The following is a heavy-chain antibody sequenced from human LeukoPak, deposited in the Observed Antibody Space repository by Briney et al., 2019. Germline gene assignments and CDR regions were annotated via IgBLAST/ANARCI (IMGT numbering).Heavy chain of an antibody. CDR1: GFTVSSNY. V-gene: IGHV3-11*01. J-gene: IGHJ4*02. Sequence: GGSLRLSCAASGFTVSSNYMTWIRQAPGKGLEWVSYISNSGTTIYYADSVKGRFTISRDNAKNSLYLQMNSLRAEDTAVYFCARDLSNSGLDYWGQGTLVTVSS. D-gene: IGHD4-11*01. CDR2: ISNSGTTI. CDR3: ARDLSNSGLDY.